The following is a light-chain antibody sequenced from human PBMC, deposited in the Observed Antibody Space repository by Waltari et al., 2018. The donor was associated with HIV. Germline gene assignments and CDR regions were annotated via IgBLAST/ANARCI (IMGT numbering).Light chain of an antibody. V-gene: IGLV2-14*01. Sequence: QSALTQPVSVSGSPGQSITISCTGTSSDVGGYHYVSWYQQHPGKAPKLMIYEVTNRPSGVSNRFSGSKSGNTASLTLSGLQAEDEADYYCSSYTSSSTLVFGGGTKLTVL. CDR3: SSYTSSSTLV. J-gene: IGLJ2*01. CDR2: EVT. CDR1: SSDVGGYHY.